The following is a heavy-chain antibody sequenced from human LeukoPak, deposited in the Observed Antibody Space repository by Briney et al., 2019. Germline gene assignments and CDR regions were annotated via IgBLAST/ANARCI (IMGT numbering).Heavy chain of an antibody. V-gene: IGHV1-18*01. CDR2: ISAYNGNT. Sequence: PRASVKVSCKASGGTFSSYAISWVRQAPGQGLEWMGWISAYNGNTNYAQKLQGRVTMTTDTSTSTAYMELRSLRSDDTAVYYCAHCSSTSCYSHFDYWGQGTLVTVSS. CDR1: GGTFSSYA. CDR3: AHCSSTSCYSHFDY. D-gene: IGHD2-2*01. J-gene: IGHJ4*02.